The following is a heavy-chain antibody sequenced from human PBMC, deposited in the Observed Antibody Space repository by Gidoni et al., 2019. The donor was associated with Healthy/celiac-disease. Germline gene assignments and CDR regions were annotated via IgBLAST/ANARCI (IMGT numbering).Heavy chain of an antibody. J-gene: IGHJ4*02. CDR2: ISGSGGST. D-gene: IGHD6-19*01. V-gene: IGHV3-23*01. CDR1: GFTFSSYA. CDR3: AKSEISGWYPDY. Sequence: EVQLLESGGGLVQPGGSLSLSCAASGFTFSSYAMSWVRQAPGKGLEWVSAISGSGGSTYYADSVKGRFNISRDNSKNTLYLKMNSLRAEDTAVYYGAKSEISGWYPDYWGQGTLVTVSS.